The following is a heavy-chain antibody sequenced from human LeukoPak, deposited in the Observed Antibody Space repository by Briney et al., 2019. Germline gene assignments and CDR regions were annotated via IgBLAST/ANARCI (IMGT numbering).Heavy chain of an antibody. J-gene: IGHJ4*02. Sequence: SETLSLTCTVSGGSISSGSYYWYWIRQPAGKGLEWIGHIYTSGSTSYNPSLKSRVTISLDTSKNQFSLKLTSVTAADTAVYYCARGAPSVVWGQGTLVTVSS. V-gene: IGHV4-61*09. CDR1: GGSISSGSYY. CDR3: ARGAPSVV. CDR2: IYTSGST. D-gene: IGHD2-15*01.